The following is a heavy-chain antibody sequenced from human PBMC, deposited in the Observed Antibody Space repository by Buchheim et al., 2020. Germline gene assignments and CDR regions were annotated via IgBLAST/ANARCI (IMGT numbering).Heavy chain of an antibody. CDR2: ISGSGGST. Sequence: EVQLLESGGGLVQPGGSLRLSCAASGFTFSSYAMSWVRQAPGKGLEWVSAISGSGGSTYYADSVKGRFTISRDNSKNTLYLQMNSLRAEDTAVYYCAKAGCSGGSCYSMLSWFDPWGQGTL. CDR3: AKAGCSGGSCYSMLSWFDP. J-gene: IGHJ5*02. CDR1: GFTFSSYA. V-gene: IGHV3-23*01. D-gene: IGHD2-15*01.